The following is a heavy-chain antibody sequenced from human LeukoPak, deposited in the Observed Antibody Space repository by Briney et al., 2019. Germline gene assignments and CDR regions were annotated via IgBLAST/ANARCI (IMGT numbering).Heavy chain of an antibody. CDR3: ARETGGYSGSDWGFDY. V-gene: IGHV1-2*04. D-gene: IGHD2-15*01. J-gene: IGHJ4*02. Sequence: ASVKVSCKASGYTFTSYYMHWVRQAPGQGLEWMGWINPNSGGTNYAQKFQGWVTMTRDTSISTAYMELSRLRSDDTAVYYCARETGGYSGSDWGFDYWGQGTLVTVSS. CDR2: INPNSGGT. CDR1: GYTFTSYY.